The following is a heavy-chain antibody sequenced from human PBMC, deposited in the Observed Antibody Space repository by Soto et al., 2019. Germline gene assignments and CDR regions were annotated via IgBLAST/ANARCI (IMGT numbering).Heavy chain of an antibody. CDR1: GDSVSSNTAA. J-gene: IGHJ4*02. CDR3: AVDSSRYYSYGVFHY. Sequence: QVQLQQSGPGLVKPSQTLSLTCGISGDSVSSNTAAWNWIRQSPSSGLEWLGRTYYKSKGYNDYAESVKRPITHNPDTSKIQVTLQLNSVTLADTAVYYCAVDSSRYYSYGVFHYWGQGTLVTVSS. CDR2: TYYKSKGYN. V-gene: IGHV6-1*01. D-gene: IGHD3-22*01.